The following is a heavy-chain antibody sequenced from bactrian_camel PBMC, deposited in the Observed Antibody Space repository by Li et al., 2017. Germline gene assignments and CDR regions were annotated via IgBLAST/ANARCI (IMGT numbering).Heavy chain of an antibody. J-gene: IGHJ4*01. CDR3: AAMGGVTQTPLRDRDYHY. V-gene: IGHV3S25*01. CDR2: IRDGTS. CDR1: GFTFSNYW. D-gene: IGHD3*01. Sequence: QLVESGGGSVQAGGSLRLSCVASGFTFSNYWMYWVRQAPGKGLEWVSSIRDGTSGYAASVKGRFTGSTDNDKNTVYLQMNNLKPEDTGMYYCAAMGGVTQTPLRDRDYHYWGQGTQVTVS.